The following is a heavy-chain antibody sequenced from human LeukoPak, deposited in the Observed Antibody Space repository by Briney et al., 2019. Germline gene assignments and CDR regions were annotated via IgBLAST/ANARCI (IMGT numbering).Heavy chain of an antibody. CDR1: GFTFSSYW. CDR3: ARDGEASSGWYFNYYYYYYMDV. Sequence: GGSLRLSWAASGFTFSSYWMSWVRQAPGKGLEWVANIKQDGSEKYYVDSERGGFTIARDNANTSLYLQMNSLRAEDTAVYYCARDGEASSGWYFNYYYYYYMDVWGKGTTVTVSS. D-gene: IGHD6-19*01. CDR2: IKQDGSEK. V-gene: IGHV3-7*01. J-gene: IGHJ6*03.